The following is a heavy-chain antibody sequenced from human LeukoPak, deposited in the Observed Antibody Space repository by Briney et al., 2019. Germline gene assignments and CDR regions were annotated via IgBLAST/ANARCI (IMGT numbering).Heavy chain of an antibody. J-gene: IGHJ3*02. V-gene: IGHV3-48*01. CDR3: ARVYCSGTSCYSPGDI. CDR2: IDGSSRAI. CDR1: GFTFSSYG. Sequence: GGSLILSCAASGFTFSSYGMNWVRQAPGKGLEWVSYIDGSSRAIYYADSVKGRFTVSRDNAKNSLFLQMNSLRAEDTAVYYCARVYCSGTSCYSPGDIWGQGTMVTVSS. D-gene: IGHD2-2*01.